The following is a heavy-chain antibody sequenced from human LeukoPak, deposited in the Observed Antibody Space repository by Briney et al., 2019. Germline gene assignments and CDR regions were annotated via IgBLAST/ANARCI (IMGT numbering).Heavy chain of an antibody. CDR1: GGSISSYY. D-gene: IGHD5-12*01. V-gene: IGHV4-4*07. CDR2: IYTSGST. CDR3: ASSGYDLPGFDY. Sequence: SETLSLTCTVSGGSISSYYWSWIRQPAGKGLEWIGRIYTSGSTNYNPSPKSRVTMSVDTSKNQFSLKLSSVTAADTAVYYCASSGYDLPGFDYWGQGTLVTVSS. J-gene: IGHJ4*02.